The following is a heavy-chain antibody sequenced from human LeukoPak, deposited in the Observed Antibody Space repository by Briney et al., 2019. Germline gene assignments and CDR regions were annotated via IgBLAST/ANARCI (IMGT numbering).Heavy chain of an antibody. Sequence: PGGALRLSCAASGIIFRSYAMSWVRQARGKGLEWVSAINGDGSSTYYADSVKGRFTISRDNSNNTLFLQMNSLRVEDTAVYYCAKWGAQSGSYRVVDSWGRGTLVTVSS. CDR1: GIIFRSYA. V-gene: IGHV3-23*01. D-gene: IGHD3-10*01. J-gene: IGHJ4*02. CDR3: AKWGAQSGSYRVVDS. CDR2: INGDGSST.